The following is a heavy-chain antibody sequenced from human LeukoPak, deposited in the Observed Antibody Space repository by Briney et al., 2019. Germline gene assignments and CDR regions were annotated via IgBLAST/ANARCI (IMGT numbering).Heavy chain of an antibody. V-gene: IGHV3-23*01. J-gene: IGHJ5*02. CDR2: ISGNGGST. Sequence: GGSLRLSCAASGFTFSSYAMSWVRQAPGKGLEWVSAISGNGGSTYYADSVKGRFTISRDNSKNTLYVQVKILGVEHTAIYYCAKGCLLGFGEPRFDPWGQGTLVTVSS. D-gene: IGHD3-10*01. CDR3: AKGCLLGFGEPRFDP. CDR1: GFTFSSYA.